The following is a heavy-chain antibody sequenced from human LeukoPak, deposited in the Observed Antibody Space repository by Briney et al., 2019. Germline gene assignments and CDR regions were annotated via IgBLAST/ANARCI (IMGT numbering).Heavy chain of an antibody. CDR1: GYTFTSYD. V-gene: IGHV1-8*01. D-gene: IGHD3-22*01. CDR3: ARGRSGYYDSSDWFDP. J-gene: IGHJ5*02. CDR2: MNPNSGNT. Sequence: ASVKVSCKASGYTFTSYDINWVRQATGQGLEWMGWMNPNSGNTGYAQKFQGRVTMTRNTSISTAYMELSSLRSEDTAVYYCARGRSGYYDSSDWFDPWGQGTLVTVSS.